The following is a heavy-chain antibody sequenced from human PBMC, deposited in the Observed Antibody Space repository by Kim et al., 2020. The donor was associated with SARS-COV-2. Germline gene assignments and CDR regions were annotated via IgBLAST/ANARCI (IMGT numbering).Heavy chain of an antibody. CDR3: XPSVGGREIAFDI. Sequence: SETLSLTCTISGASISSYYWTWIRQPPGKXXEWXGXXYYTGITNHNPXLKSRXTISVDTSKNQFSLQLXSMTAXDTXXYXXXPSVGGREIAFDIWGHGT. J-gene: IGHJ3*02. V-gene: IGHV4-59*03. D-gene: IGHD1-26*01. CDR2: XYYTGIT. CDR1: GASISSYY.